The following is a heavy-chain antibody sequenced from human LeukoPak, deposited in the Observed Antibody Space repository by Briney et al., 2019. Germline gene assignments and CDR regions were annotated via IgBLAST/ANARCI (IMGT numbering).Heavy chain of an antibody. V-gene: IGHV3-23*01. CDR3: ARGEAFAFDM. CDR2: INGRDGRT. J-gene: IGHJ3*02. CDR1: GFTFSNYA. Sequence: PGGSLRLSCAAPGFTFSNYAMGWVRQDPGQGLEWVSSINGRDGRTYYADSVRGRFSISSDNSKNTLFLQMNSLRAEDTAVYYCARGEAFAFDMWGQGTMVTVSS.